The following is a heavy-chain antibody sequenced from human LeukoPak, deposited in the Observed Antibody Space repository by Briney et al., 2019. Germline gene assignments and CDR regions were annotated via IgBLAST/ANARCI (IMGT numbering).Heavy chain of an antibody. V-gene: IGHV4-61*05. J-gene: IGHJ3*02. CDR2: IYNSGST. Sequence: SETLSLTCTVSGGSIISSSYYWGWIRQPPGKGLEWIGYIYNSGSTKYNPSLKSRVTISVDTSKHQFSLKLSSVTAADTAVYYCAGLNRYCSSTSCSSDAFDIWGQGTMVTVSS. D-gene: IGHD2-2*01. CDR1: GGSIISSSYY. CDR3: AGLNRYCSSTSCSSDAFDI.